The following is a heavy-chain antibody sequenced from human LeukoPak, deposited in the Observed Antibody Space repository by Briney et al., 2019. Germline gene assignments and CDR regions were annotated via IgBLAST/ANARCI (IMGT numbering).Heavy chain of an antibody. CDR3: ARETIADARFDP. Sequence: ASVKVSCKASGYTFTDHYMHWVRQAPGQGLEWMGWINAGNGNTKYSQKFQGRVTITRDTSASTAYMELSSLRSEDTAVYYCARETIADARFDPWGQGTLVTVSS. J-gene: IGHJ5*02. CDR1: GYTFTDHY. D-gene: IGHD6-13*01. V-gene: IGHV1/OR15-3*02. CDR2: INAGNGNT.